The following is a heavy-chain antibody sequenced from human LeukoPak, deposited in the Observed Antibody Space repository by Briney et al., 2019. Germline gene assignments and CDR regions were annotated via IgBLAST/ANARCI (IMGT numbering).Heavy chain of an antibody. CDR2: IKHDGSEK. CDR1: AFTFSTYW. V-gene: IGHV3-7*01. CDR3: ARENIVGSTWGDIDY. Sequence: GGSLRLSCAASAFTFSTYWMSWVRQAPGKGLEWVANIKHDGSEKYYVDSVKGRFTISRDNAKNSLYLQMNSLRAEDTAVYYCARENIVGSTWGDIDYWGQGTLVTVSS. J-gene: IGHJ4*02. D-gene: IGHD1-26*01.